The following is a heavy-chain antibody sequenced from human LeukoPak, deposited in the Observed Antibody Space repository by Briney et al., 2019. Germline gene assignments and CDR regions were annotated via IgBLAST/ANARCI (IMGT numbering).Heavy chain of an antibody. Sequence: PSQTLSLTCTVSGGSISSGNYFWSWIRQPAGKGLEWIGSIFYSGSTYYNPSLKSRVTMSVDTSKNQFSLTLSSVTAADTAVYYCARRDDFNAYIDYWGQGTLVTVSS. V-gene: IGHV4-30-2*03. D-gene: IGHD2-21*02. CDR2: IFYSGST. J-gene: IGHJ4*02. CDR3: ARRDDFNAYIDY. CDR1: GGSISSGNYF.